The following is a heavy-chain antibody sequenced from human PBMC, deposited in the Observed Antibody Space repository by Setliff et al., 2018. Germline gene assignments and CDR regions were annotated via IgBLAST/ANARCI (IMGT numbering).Heavy chain of an antibody. V-gene: IGHV3-20*04. D-gene: IGHD3-10*01. CDR1: GFTFADYG. CDR3: LFWLAESASDF. CDR2: VEWNGGGT. J-gene: IGHJ4*02. Sequence: GESLKISCVASGFTFADYGLNWVRQGPGKGLEWVSGVEWNGGGTVYAQKLQGRVTLTRDTSISTAYMELSGLSSDDTAMYYCLFWLAESASDFWGQGTPVTVSS.